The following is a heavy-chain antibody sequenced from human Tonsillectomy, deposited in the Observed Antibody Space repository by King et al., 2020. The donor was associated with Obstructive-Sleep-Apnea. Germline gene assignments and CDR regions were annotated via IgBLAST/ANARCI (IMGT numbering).Heavy chain of an antibody. CDR2: IYYSGST. J-gene: IGHJ4*02. D-gene: IGHD1-26*01. V-gene: IGHV4-39*07. CDR3: ARMRGGGYPLDY. Sequence: QLQESGPGLVKPSETLSLTCTVSGGSISSSSYYWGWIRQPPGKGLEWIGSIYYSGSTYSNPSLKSRVTISVDTSKNQFSLKLSSVTAADTAVYYCARMRGGGYPLDYWGQGTLVTVSS. CDR1: GGSISSSSYY.